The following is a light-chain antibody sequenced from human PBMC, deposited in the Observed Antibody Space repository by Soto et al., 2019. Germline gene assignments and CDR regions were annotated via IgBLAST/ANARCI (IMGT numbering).Light chain of an antibody. CDR2: NNN. Sequence: QSVLTQPPSASGTPGQTVTISCSGSSSNIGSNTVNWYQQLPGTAPKLLIYNNNQRPSGVPDRFSGSKSGTSASLAISGLQSEDEADYYCAVWDDSLNGPVFGGGTKLTVL. CDR3: AVWDDSLNGPV. V-gene: IGLV1-44*01. CDR1: SSNIGSNT. J-gene: IGLJ2*01.